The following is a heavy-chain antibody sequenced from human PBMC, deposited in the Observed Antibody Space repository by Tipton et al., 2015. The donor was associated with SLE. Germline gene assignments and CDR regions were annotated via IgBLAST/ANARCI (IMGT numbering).Heavy chain of an antibody. D-gene: IGHD3-16*01. CDR3: ARSVLGTEIDY. CDR2: IDTGNGKT. J-gene: IGHJ4*02. Sequence: QVQLVQSGAEVKKSEASVNVSCKASGYTFTNYAIHWVRQAPGQRLEWLGWIDTGNGKTRYSQKFQDRVTITRDTSASTAYMELSSLRSEDTAVYYCARSVLGTEIDYWGQGTLVTVSS. V-gene: IGHV1-3*04. CDR1: GYTFTNYA.